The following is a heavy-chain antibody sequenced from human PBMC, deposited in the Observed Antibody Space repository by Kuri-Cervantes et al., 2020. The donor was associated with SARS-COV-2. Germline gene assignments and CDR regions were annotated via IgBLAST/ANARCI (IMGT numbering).Heavy chain of an antibody. Sequence: GESLKISCIGSGFTFGDYAMRWFRQAPGKGLEWVGFIRSKAHGGTTEYAASVKGRFTTSRDDSKSIPSLQMNSLKTEDTAVYYCTREDDYFDLELGFDYWGQGTLVTVSS. D-gene: IGHD4-17*01. V-gene: IGHV3-49*03. CDR1: GFTFGDYA. CDR2: IRSKAHGGTT. J-gene: IGHJ4*02. CDR3: TREDDYFDLELGFDY.